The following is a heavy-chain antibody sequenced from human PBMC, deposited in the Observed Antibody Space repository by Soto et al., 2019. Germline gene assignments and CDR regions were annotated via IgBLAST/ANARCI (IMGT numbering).Heavy chain of an antibody. D-gene: IGHD3-22*01. CDR1: GFAFSNYV. CDR3: VTEDESSGHAGTFHH. CDR2: IPSHDGHNK. J-gene: IGHJ1*01. Sequence: QVQLLESGGGVVQPGRSLRLSCAASGFAFSNYVMHWVRQAPGKGLEWVALIPSHDGHNKQYPDSVRGRFTISRDNSKNTLSLQMDNLGADDTAVYYCVTEDESSGHAGTFHHWGQGTQVTVSS. V-gene: IGHV3-30-3*01.